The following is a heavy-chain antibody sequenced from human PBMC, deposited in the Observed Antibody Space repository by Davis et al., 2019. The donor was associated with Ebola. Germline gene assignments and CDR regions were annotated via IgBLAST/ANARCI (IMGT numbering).Heavy chain of an antibody. V-gene: IGHV4-34*01. CDR2: INHSGST. CDR1: GGSFSGYY. CDR3: AREAPGTAYQH. D-gene: IGHD1-1*01. Sequence: PSETLSLTCAVYGGSFSGYYWSWIRQPPGKGLEWIGEINHSGSTNYNPSLKSRVTISVDTSKNQFSLKLSSVTAADTAVYYCAREAPGTAYQHWGQGTLVTVSS. J-gene: IGHJ1*01.